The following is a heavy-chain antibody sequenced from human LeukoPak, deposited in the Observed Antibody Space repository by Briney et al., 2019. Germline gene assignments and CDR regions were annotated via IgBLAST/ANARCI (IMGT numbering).Heavy chain of an antibody. CDR3: ARGKGQVMPYGMDV. J-gene: IGHJ6*02. V-gene: IGHV3-30-3*01. CDR2: ISYDGSNK. Sequence: GGSLRLSCAASGFTFSSYAMHWVRQAPGKGLEWVAVISYDGSNKYYADSVKGRFTISRDNSKNTLYLQMNSLRAEDTAVYYCARGKGQVMPYGMDVWGQGTTVTVSS. CDR1: GFTFSSYA. D-gene: IGHD2-2*01.